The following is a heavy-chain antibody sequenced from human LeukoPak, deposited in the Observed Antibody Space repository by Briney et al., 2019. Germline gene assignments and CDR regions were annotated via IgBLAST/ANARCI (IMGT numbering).Heavy chain of an antibody. Sequence: GGSLRLSCAASRFTFSNYWMSWVRQAPGKGLEWVSAISGSGGSTYYADSVKGRFTISRDNSKNTLYLQMNSLRAEDTAVYYCAKDHLRDFWRRDNWFDPWGQGTLVTVSS. CDR2: ISGSGGST. D-gene: IGHD3-3*01. CDR3: AKDHLRDFWRRDNWFDP. V-gene: IGHV3-23*01. CDR1: RFTFSNYW. J-gene: IGHJ5*02.